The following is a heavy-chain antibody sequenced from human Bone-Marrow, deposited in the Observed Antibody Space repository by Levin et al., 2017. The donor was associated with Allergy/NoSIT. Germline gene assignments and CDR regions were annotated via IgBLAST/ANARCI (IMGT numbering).Heavy chain of an antibody. D-gene: IGHD3-10*01. CDR3: SHRRLLFGELSTSHAFDI. Sequence: SGPTLVNPTQTLTLTCTFSGFSLSTHAEGVGWIRQPPGKALEWLALISWDDASRYRPSLKRRLTITKDISKNQVVLTMTNMDPVDTGTYYCSHRRLLFGELSTSHAFDIWGQGTMVSVSS. CDR1: GFSLSTHAEG. V-gene: IGHV2-5*02. CDR2: ISWDDAS. J-gene: IGHJ3*02.